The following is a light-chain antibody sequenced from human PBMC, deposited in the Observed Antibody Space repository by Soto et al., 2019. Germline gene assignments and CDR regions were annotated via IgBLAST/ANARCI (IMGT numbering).Light chain of an antibody. CDR2: GAS. CDR1: QSVSSTY. CDR3: QQYGSASWT. Sequence: EIVLTQSPGTLSLSPGERATLSCRASQSVSSTYLAWYQQKPGQDPRLLIYGASSRAADIPDRFSGSGSGTDFTLTISRLEPEDFAVYYCQQYGSASWTFGQGTKVEI. J-gene: IGKJ1*01. V-gene: IGKV3-20*01.